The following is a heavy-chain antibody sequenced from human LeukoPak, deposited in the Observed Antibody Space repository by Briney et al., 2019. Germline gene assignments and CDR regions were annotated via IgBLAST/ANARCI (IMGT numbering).Heavy chain of an antibody. J-gene: IGHJ6*03. CDR3: ARAVEGGYSSSSWGYYYYMDV. CDR1: GYSISSGYY. V-gene: IGHV4-61*01. Sequence: PSETLSLTCTVSGYSISSGYYWGWIRQPPGKGLEWIGYIYYSGSTTYNPSLKSRVTISVDTSKNQFSLKLSSVTAADTAVYYCARAVEGGYSSSSWGYYYYMDVWGKGTTVTVSS. D-gene: IGHD6-6*01. CDR2: IYYSGST.